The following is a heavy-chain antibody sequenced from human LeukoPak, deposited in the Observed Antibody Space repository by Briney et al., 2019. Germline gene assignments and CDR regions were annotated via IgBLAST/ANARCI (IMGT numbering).Heavy chain of an antibody. CDR3: ARVYCSSNSCYLDY. CDR2: IFFTAPT. J-gene: IGHJ4*02. Sequence: GEIFFTAPTTYNPSLKSRVSMSLDKSKNQFSLNLTSVTAADTAIYYCARVYCSSNSCYLDYWSQGTPVTVSS. D-gene: IGHD2-2*01. V-gene: IGHV4-4*02.